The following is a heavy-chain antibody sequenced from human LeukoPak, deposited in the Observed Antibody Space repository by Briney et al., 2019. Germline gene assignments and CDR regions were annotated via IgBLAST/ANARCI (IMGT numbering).Heavy chain of an antibody. CDR3: VRDVSRRIGMDV. CDR1: GFSFNSYT. D-gene: IGHD2/OR15-2a*01. J-gene: IGHJ6*02. Sequence: GGSLRLSCLASGFSFNSYTMNWVREAPGKGLEWISTISPVSSYTWYAESVKGRFTISRDNPKNSLYLQMDSLRAEDTAVYYCVRDVSRRIGMDVWGQGTTVTVSS. V-gene: IGHV3-21*01. CDR2: ISPVSSYT.